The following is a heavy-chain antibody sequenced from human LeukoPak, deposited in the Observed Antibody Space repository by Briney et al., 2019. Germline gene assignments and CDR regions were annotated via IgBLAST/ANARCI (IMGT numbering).Heavy chain of an antibody. J-gene: IGHJ6*02. V-gene: IGHV4-39*07. D-gene: IGHD6-13*01. CDR3: ARLPSGAGRRGYYGMDV. CDR1: GGSISSSSYY. CDR2: IYYSGST. Sequence: SETLSLTCTVSGGSISSSSYYWGWIRQPPGKGLEWIGSIYYSGSTYYNPSLKSRVTISVDTSKNQFSLKLSSVTAADTAVYYCARLPSGAGRRGYYGMDVWGQGTTVTVSS.